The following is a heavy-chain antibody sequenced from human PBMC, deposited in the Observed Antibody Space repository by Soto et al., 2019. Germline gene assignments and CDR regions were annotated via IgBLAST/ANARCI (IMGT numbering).Heavy chain of an antibody. CDR2: IYYSGST. D-gene: IGHD3-22*01. J-gene: IGHJ3*02. Sequence: LSLTCTVSGGSISSGGYYWSWIRQHPGKGLEWIGYIYYSGSTYYNPSLKSRVTISVDTSKNQFSLKLSSVTAADTAVYYCARGRYYDSSGASGAFDIWGQGTMVTVS. V-gene: IGHV4-31*03. CDR1: GGSISSGGYY. CDR3: ARGRYYDSSGASGAFDI.